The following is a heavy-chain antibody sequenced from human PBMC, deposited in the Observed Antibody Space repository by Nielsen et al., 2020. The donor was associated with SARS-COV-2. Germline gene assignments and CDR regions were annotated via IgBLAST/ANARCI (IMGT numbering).Heavy chain of an antibody. D-gene: IGHD6-13*01. CDR3: ARRPRIAAAGKGEYYYYGMDV. CDR1: GGSISSSSYY. V-gene: IGHV4-39*01. J-gene: IGHJ6*02. Sequence: SETLSLTCTVSGGSISSSSYYWGWIRQPPGKGLEWIGSIYYSGSTYYNPSLKSRVTISVDTSKNQFSLKLSSVTAADTAVYYCARRPRIAAAGKGEYYYYGMDVWGQGTTVTVSS. CDR2: IYYSGST.